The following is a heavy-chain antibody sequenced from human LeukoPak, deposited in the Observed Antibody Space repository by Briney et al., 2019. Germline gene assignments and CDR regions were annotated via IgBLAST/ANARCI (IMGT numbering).Heavy chain of an antibody. D-gene: IGHD6-13*01. CDR3: AQDLSFLGIAAAGTGFDY. Sequence: GGPLRLSCAASGFTFSSYSMNWVRQAPGKGLEWVSYISSSSSTIYYADSVKGRFTISRDNAKNSLYLQMNSLRAEDTALYYCAQDLSFLGIAAAGTGFDYWGQGTLVTVSS. CDR2: ISSSSSTI. J-gene: IGHJ4*02. CDR1: GFTFSSYS. V-gene: IGHV3-48*04.